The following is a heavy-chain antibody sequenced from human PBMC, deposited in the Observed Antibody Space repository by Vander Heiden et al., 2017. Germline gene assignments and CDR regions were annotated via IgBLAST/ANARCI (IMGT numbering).Heavy chain of an antibody. Sequence: EVQLVASGGALVQPGGSLRLSCSASGFTFSSYTMNWVRQAPGKGLEWLSCITGTSSTIFYADSVQGRFTISRDNAKNSVCLQMNSLRDEDTAVYYCARTMYYYDISGYRVFDYWGQGTLVTVSS. V-gene: IGHV3-48*02. CDR2: ITGTSSTI. D-gene: IGHD3-22*01. CDR3: ARTMYYYDISGYRVFDY. CDR1: GFTFSSYT. J-gene: IGHJ4*02.